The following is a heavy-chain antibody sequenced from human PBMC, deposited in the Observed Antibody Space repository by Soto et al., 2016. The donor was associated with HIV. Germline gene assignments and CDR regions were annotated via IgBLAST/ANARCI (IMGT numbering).Heavy chain of an antibody. CDR2: ISHNGDT. V-gene: IGHV4-34*01. CDR3: ARLSAVVTPKIDF. CDR1: NESLSDFY. D-gene: IGHD2-21*02. J-gene: IGHJ4*02. Sequence: QVRLHQWGAGPLKPSETLSLTCAVYNESLSDFYWSWIRQAPGKGLEWIAEISHNGDTIYSPSLRSRVKMSVDVSKNQFSLKMTSVTAADTATYYCARLSAVVTPKIDFWGQGSLVTVSS.